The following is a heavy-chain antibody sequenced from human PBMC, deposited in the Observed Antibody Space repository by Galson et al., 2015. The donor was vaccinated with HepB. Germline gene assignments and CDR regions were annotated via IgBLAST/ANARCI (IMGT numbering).Heavy chain of an antibody. Sequence: SLRLSCAASGFTFSSNAMTWVRLAPGKGLEWVSAFCGSGGSTYYADSVKGRFSISRDNSRNTLSLQMNSLRAEDTALYYCAKAFNYDFWSAYLDYWGQGTLVTVSS. V-gene: IGHV3-23*01. D-gene: IGHD3-3*01. CDR2: FCGSGGST. CDR1: GFTFSSNA. J-gene: IGHJ4*02. CDR3: AKAFNYDFWSAYLDY.